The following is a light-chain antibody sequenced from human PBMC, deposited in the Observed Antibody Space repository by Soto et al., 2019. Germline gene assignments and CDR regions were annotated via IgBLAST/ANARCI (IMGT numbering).Light chain of an antibody. J-gene: IGKJ5*01. CDR3: QHYVTSSIT. V-gene: IGKV3-20*01. CDR2: GAS. Sequence: EVVLTHSPVTLSFSPGERATLCCMASQSVTSTSLAWYQQKNGQAPRLLMYGASSRATGTPDRISGGGYGTDFNLTISRLETEDFAVYYCQHYVTSSITFGQGTRLEIK. CDR1: QSVTSTS.